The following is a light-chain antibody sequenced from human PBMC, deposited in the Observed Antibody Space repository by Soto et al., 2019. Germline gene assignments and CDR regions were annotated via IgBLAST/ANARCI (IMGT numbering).Light chain of an antibody. CDR2: YAS. J-gene: IGKJ3*01. V-gene: IGKV3-15*01. Sequence: EMVMTQSPATLSVSPGERVTLSCRASESVHSNLAWYQQKPGQGPSLLIYYASTRVTGVPDRFSGSGSGTEFTLTISSLQSEDFGVYYCQHYGNWPPTFGPGTKVEIK. CDR1: ESVHSN. CDR3: QHYGNWPPT.